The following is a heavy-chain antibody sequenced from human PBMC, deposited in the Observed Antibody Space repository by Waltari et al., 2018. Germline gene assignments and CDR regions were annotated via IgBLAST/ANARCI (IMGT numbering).Heavy chain of an antibody. J-gene: IGHJ4*02. CDR1: GGSFSGYY. CDR2: INHSGST. Sequence: QVQLQQWGAGLLKPSETLSLTCAVYGGSFSGYYWSWLRQPPGKGLEWIGEINHSGSTNYHPSLKSRVTISVDTSKNQFSLKLSSVAAAGTAVYYCARGDFWSGYPVWGQGTLVTVSS. V-gene: IGHV4-34*01. CDR3: ARGDFWSGYPV. D-gene: IGHD3-3*01.